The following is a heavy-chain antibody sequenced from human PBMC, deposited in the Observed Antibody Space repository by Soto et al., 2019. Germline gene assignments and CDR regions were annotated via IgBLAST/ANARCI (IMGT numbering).Heavy chain of an antibody. CDR1: GYSFTSYW. CDR3: ARHATMVRGVIIPYYYYYMDV. D-gene: IGHD3-10*01. Sequence: GESLKISCKGSGYSFTSYWIGWVRQMPGKGLEWMGIIYPGDSDTRYSPSFQGQVTISADKSISTAYLQWSSLKASDTAMYYCARHATMVRGVIIPYYYYYMDVWGKETTVTVSS. V-gene: IGHV5-51*01. CDR2: IYPGDSDT. J-gene: IGHJ6*03.